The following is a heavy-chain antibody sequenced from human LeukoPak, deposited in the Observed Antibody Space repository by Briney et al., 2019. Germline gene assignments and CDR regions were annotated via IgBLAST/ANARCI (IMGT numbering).Heavy chain of an antibody. CDR1: GFTFSSYS. J-gene: IGHJ4*02. D-gene: IGHD3-9*01. V-gene: IGHV3-21*01. Sequence: GGSLRLSCAAYGFTFSSYSMNWVRLAPGKGLEWVSSISSSSSYIYYADSVKGRFTISRDNAKNSLYLQMNSLRAEDTAVYYCARDLDYDILTGYYSIIDYWGQRTLVTVSS. CDR3: ARDLDYDILTGYYSIIDY. CDR2: ISSSSSYI.